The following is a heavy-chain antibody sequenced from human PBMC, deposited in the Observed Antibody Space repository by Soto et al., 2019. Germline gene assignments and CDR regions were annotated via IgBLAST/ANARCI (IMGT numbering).Heavy chain of an antibody. V-gene: IGHV4-30-4*01. CDR2: IYYSGST. CDR3: ARAGRDEGAVIAAADYYYYGMDV. CDR1: GGSISSGDYY. J-gene: IGHJ6*02. D-gene: IGHD6-13*01. Sequence: QVQLQESGPGLVKPSQTLSLTCTVSGGSISSGDYYWSWICQPPGKGLEWIGYIYYSGSTYYNPSLKSRVTISVDTSKNQFSLKLSSVTAADTAVYYCARAGRDEGAVIAAADYYYYGMDVWGQGTTVTVSS.